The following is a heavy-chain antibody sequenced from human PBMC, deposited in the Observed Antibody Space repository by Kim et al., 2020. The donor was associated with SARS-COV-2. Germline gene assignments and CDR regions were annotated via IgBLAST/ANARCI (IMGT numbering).Heavy chain of an antibody. J-gene: IGHJ4*02. Sequence: ESEKGRFTICIDNSKDTLYLQMNPLRAEDTAVYYCAKAGGSSGYGDSYSDYWGQGTLVTVSS. V-gene: IGHV3-23*01. D-gene: IGHD5-12*01. CDR3: AKAGGSSGYGDSYSDY.